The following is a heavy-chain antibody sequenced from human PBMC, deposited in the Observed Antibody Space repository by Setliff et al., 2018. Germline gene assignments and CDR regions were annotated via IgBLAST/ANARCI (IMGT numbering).Heavy chain of an antibody. CDR2: IYTSGST. CDR1: GGSISSGSYY. J-gene: IGHJ6*02. Sequence: SETLSLTCTVSGGSISSGSYYWSWIRQPAGKGLEWIGHIYTSGSTTYNPSLKSRVTISVDTSKNQFSLKLSSVTAADTAVYYCARDSRGLVPAAIEGSYYYYGMDVWGQGTTVTVSS. V-gene: IGHV4-61*09. CDR3: ARDSRGLVPAAIEGSYYYYGMDV. D-gene: IGHD2-2*02.